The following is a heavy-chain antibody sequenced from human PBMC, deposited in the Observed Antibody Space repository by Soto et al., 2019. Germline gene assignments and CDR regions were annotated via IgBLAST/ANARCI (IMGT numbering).Heavy chain of an antibody. J-gene: IGHJ3*02. CDR3: ARLRWDAFDI. CDR1: GLTFSGYW. V-gene: IGHV3-74*01. CDR2: INSDGSST. Sequence: EVQLVESGGGLVQPGGSLRLSCTASGLTFSGYWMHGVRQAPGKGLLWVSRINSDGSSTSYADSVKVRFTISRDDAKNTLYLQMSSLRAEDTAVYYCARLRWDAFDIRGQGTMVTVSS. D-gene: IGHD5-12*01.